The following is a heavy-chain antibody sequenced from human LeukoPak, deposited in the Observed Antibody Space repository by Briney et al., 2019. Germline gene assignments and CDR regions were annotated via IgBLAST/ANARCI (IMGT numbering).Heavy chain of an antibody. D-gene: IGHD4-23*01. J-gene: IGHJ4*02. Sequence: GGSLRLSCAASGFTFSRYAMNWVRQAPGKGLEWVSYINTDSSDIHYADSVKGRFTISRDNARNTLYLQLSSLRAEDTAVYYCAKDHGGNSWYYFDYWGQGTLVTVSS. CDR2: INTDSSDI. V-gene: IGHV3-21*05. CDR3: AKDHGGNSWYYFDY. CDR1: GFTFSRYA.